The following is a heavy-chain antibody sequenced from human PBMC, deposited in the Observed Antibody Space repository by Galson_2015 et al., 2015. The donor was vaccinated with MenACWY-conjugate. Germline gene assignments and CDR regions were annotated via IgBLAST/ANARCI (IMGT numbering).Heavy chain of an antibody. V-gene: IGHV3-23*01. D-gene: IGHD5-18*01. CDR2: VSGSGDNT. Sequence: SLRLSCAASGFTFSSYAMSWVRQTPGKGLEWVSAVSGSGDNTYYADSVKGRFTISRDSSKNTLYLQMNSLRVEDTALYYCAKRVRGYSYSFDYWGQGTLVTVSS. CDR3: AKRVRGYSYSFDY. J-gene: IGHJ4*02. CDR1: GFTFSSYA.